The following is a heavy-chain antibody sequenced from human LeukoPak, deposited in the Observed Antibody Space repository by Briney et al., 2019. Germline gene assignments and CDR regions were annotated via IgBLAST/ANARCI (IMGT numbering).Heavy chain of an antibody. CDR2: ISWNSGSI. CDR1: GFTFDDYA. CDR3: AKDTSSGSYYYYFDY. Sequence: GGSLRLSCAASGFTFDDYAMHWVRQAPGKGLEWVSGISWNSGSIGYADSVKGRFTISRGNAKNSLYLQMNSLRAEDTALYYCAKDTSSGSYYYYFDYWGQGTLVTVSS. D-gene: IGHD1-26*01. V-gene: IGHV3-9*01. J-gene: IGHJ4*02.